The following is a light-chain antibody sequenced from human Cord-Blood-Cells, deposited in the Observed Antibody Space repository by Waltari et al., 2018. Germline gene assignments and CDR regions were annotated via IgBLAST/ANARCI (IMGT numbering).Light chain of an antibody. Sequence: QSALTQPASVSGSPGQSITISCTGTSSDVGGYNYVSWYQQHPGKAPKLMIYDVSNRPSGVSNRFSGSKSGNTASLTISGLQAEDEADYYCSSYTSSSTLVVVGTTTKVTVL. J-gene: IGLJ1*01. CDR2: DVS. V-gene: IGLV2-14*03. CDR1: SSDVGGYNY. CDR3: SSYTSSSTLVV.